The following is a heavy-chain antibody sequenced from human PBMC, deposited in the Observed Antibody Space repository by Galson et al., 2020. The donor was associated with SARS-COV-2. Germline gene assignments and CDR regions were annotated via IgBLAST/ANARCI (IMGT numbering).Heavy chain of an antibody. Sequence: GESMKISCAASGFTFSSYAMSWVRQAPGNGLEWVSAISGSGGSTYYADSVKGRFTISRDNSKNTLYLQRNSLRAEDTAVYYCAKDSYTAADYWGQGTLVTVSS. D-gene: IGHD5-18*01. CDR2: ISGSGGST. CDR1: GFTFSSYA. J-gene: IGHJ4*02. CDR3: AKDSYTAADY. V-gene: IGHV3-23*01.